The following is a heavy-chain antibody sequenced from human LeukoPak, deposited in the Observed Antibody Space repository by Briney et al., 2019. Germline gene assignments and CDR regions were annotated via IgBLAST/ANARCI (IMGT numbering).Heavy chain of an antibody. CDR1: GFTFSTFA. CDR2: IFPSGGEI. J-gene: IGHJ4*02. Sequence: GGSLRLSCAASGFTFSTFAMIWVRQPPGKGLEWVSSIFPSGGEIHYADSVRGRFTISRDNSKSTLTLQMNSLRAEDTAIYYCVTYRQVLLPFESWGQGTLVTVSS. D-gene: IGHD2-8*02. CDR3: VTYRQVLLPFES. V-gene: IGHV3-23*01.